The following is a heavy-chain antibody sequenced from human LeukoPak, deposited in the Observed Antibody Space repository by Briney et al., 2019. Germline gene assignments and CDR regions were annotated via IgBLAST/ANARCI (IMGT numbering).Heavy chain of an antibody. Sequence: SETLSLTCAVYGGSFSGYYWSWIRQPPGKGPEWIGEINHSGSTNYNPSLKSRVTISVDTSKNQFSLKLSSVTAADTAVYYCARDHELLLDYWGQGTLVTVSS. CDR2: INHSGST. CDR1: GGSFSGYY. V-gene: IGHV4-34*01. CDR3: ARDHELLLDY. J-gene: IGHJ4*02. D-gene: IGHD1-26*01.